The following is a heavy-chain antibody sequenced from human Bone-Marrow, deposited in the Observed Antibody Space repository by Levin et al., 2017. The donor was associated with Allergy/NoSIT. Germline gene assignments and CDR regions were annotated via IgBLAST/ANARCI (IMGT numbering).Heavy chain of an antibody. CDR3: VRRGGSTWDLDY. J-gene: IGHJ4*02. CDR2: INPNSGGT. CDR1: GYTFTAFH. D-gene: IGHD6-13*01. Sequence: ASVKVSCKTSGYTFTAFHVHWVRQAPGQGLEGMGRINPNSGGTDYARKFQGRVNMTRDMSIRTVYMELATLRSDDTAVFFCVRRGGSTWDLDYWGQGTLVTVSS. V-gene: IGHV1-2*06.